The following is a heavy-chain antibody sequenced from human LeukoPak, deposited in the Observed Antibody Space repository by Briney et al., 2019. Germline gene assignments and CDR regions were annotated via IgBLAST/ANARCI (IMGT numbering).Heavy chain of an antibody. Sequence: GSLRLSCTASGFTFGDYAMSWFRQAPGKGLEWVGFIRSKAYGGTTEYAASVKGRFTISRDDSKSIAYLQMNSLRAEDTAVYYCARARSLGYYYDSSGYYYWGQGTLVTVSS. CDR3: ARARSLGYYYDSSGYYY. V-gene: IGHV3-49*03. CDR2: IRSKAYGGTT. J-gene: IGHJ4*02. CDR1: GFTFGDYA. D-gene: IGHD3-22*01.